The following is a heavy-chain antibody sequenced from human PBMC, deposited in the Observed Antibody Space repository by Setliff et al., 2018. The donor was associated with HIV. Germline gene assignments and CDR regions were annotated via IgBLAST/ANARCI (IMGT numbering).Heavy chain of an antibody. CDR1: GGSFSGYY. J-gene: IGHJ3*02. D-gene: IGHD3-3*01. CDR3: ARPLTTSYNFWGDAFSI. CDR2: IIHSGST. V-gene: IGHV4-34*12. Sequence: KPSETLSLTCAVYGGSFSGYYWSWIRQPPGKGLEWIGEIIHSGSTNYNPSLKSRVTISGDTSKNVFSLKLTSVTPADTAVYYCARPLTTSYNFWGDAFSIWGQGTMVTVSS.